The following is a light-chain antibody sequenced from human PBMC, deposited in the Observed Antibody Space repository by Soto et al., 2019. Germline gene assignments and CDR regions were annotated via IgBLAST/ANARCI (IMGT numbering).Light chain of an antibody. CDR3: APWDDSLNGLV. J-gene: IGLJ3*02. CDR2: TND. Sequence: QSVLTQPPSASGTPGQRVTISCSGSNSNIGSNAVNWYQQLPGAAPKLLIYTNDQRPSGVPDRFSGSKSGTSASLVISGLQFEDEADYYCAPWDDSLNGLVFGGGTKVTVL. V-gene: IGLV1-44*01. CDR1: NSNIGSNA.